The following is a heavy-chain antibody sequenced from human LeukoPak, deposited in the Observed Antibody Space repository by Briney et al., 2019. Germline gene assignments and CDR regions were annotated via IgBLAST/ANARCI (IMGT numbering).Heavy chain of an antibody. CDR1: GFTFDDYA. D-gene: IGHD4-17*01. J-gene: IGHJ5*02. CDR3: AKLPYGDYNHH. CDR2: ISGDGGST. V-gene: IGHV3-43*02. Sequence: GGSLRLSCAASGFTFDDYAMHWVRQAPGKGLEWVSLISGDGGSTYYAGSVKGRFTISRDNAKSSLYLQMNSLRAEDTAVYYCAKLPYGDYNHHWGQGTLVTVSS.